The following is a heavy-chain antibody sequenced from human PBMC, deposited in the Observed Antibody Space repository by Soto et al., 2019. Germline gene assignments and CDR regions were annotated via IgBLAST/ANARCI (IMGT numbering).Heavy chain of an antibody. CDR1: GYTFTSYG. CDR3: AREGYCSSTSCFHTSNYYYYGMDV. Sequence: EASVKVSCKASGYTFTSYGISWVRQAPGQGLEWMGWISAYNGNTNYAPKLQGRVTMTTDTSTSTAYMELRSLRSDDTAVYYCAREGYCSSTSCFHTSNYYYYGMDVWGQGTTVTVSS. V-gene: IGHV1-18*04. CDR2: ISAYNGNT. J-gene: IGHJ6*02. D-gene: IGHD2-2*01.